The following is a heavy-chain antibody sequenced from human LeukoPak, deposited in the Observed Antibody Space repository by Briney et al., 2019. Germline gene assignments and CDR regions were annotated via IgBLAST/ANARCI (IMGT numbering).Heavy chain of an antibody. Sequence: GGSLRLSCAASGFTFSYYNMNWVRQAPGKGPEWVSFISAASTTIFYADAVKGRFTISRDNARNSLYLQMNSLRAEDTAVYYCARDSIHSDNSDYYYDYWGQGTLVTVSS. CDR1: GFTFSYYN. CDR2: ISAASTTI. J-gene: IGHJ4*02. V-gene: IGHV3-48*04. CDR3: ARDSIHSDNSDYYYDY. D-gene: IGHD3-22*01.